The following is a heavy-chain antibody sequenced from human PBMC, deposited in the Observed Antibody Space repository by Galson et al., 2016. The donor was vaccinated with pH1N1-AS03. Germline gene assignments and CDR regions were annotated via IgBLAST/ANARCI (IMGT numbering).Heavy chain of an antibody. CDR2: ISFESSNK. V-gene: IGHV3-30*09. CDR3: ERGRVFDDSYYGLDV. Sequence: SLRLSCANSGFDFSRSPMHWVRQAPGKGLEWVSVISFESSNKRYADSVEGRLVISRDSSNNMVYLQMNSLRSEDTAVYYCERGRVFDDSYYGLDVWVQGTTVIVSS. J-gene: IGHJ6*02. D-gene: IGHD3-10*02. CDR1: GFDFSRSP.